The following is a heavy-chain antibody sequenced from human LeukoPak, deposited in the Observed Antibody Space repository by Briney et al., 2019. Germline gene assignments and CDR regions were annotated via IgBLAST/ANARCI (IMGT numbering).Heavy chain of an antibody. CDR1: GGSISSGGYY. V-gene: IGHV4-30-2*01. D-gene: IGHD3-10*01. Sequence: SETLSLTCTVSGGSISSGGYYWSWIRQPPGKGLEWIGYIYHSGSTYYNPSLKSRVTISVDRSKNQFSLKLSSVTAADTAVYYCARGSSWFGELSYYFDYWGQGTLVTVSS. J-gene: IGHJ4*02. CDR2: IYHSGST. CDR3: ARGSSWFGELSYYFDY.